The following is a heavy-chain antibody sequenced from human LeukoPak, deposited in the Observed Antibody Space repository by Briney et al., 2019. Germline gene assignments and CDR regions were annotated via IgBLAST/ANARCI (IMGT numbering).Heavy chain of an antibody. CDR1: GFTFSSYA. CDR2: ISGSGGST. Sequence: GGSLRLSCAASGFTFSSYAMSWVRQAPGKGLEWVSAISGSGGSTYYADSVKGRFIISRDNSKNTLYLQMNSLRAEDTAVYYCAKGCSSSWDAFDIWGQGTMVTVSS. J-gene: IGHJ3*02. V-gene: IGHV3-23*01. CDR3: AKGCSSSWDAFDI. D-gene: IGHD6-13*01.